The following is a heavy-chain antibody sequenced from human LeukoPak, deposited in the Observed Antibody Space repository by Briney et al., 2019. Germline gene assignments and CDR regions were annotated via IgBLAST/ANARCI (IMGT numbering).Heavy chain of an antibody. J-gene: IGHJ3*01. CDR1: GFTISGDA. Sequence: TGGSLRLSCTASGFTISGDAMHRVRQAPGKGLQWVAHISFDGSYKYYADSVKGRFTISRDNSKNTLYLQMNSLRTDDTALFYCARETLDALDLWGPGTLVTVSS. V-gene: IGHV3-30*04. CDR2: ISFDGSYK. CDR3: ARETLDALDL.